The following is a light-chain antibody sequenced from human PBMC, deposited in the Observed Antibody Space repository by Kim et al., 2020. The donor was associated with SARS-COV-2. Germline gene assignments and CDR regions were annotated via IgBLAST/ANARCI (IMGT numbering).Light chain of an antibody. CDR2: SNN. CDR3: AAWDDSLNGYV. CDR1: RSNIGSNT. Sequence: GQRVTISFSGSRSNIGSNTVNWYQQLPGTAPKLLLYSNNQRPSGVPDRFSGSKSGTSASLAISGLQSEDEADYYCAAWDDSLNGYVFGTGTKVTVL. V-gene: IGLV1-44*01. J-gene: IGLJ1*01.